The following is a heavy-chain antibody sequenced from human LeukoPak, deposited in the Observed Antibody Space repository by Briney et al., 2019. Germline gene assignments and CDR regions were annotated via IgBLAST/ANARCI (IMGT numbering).Heavy chain of an antibody. CDR3: ARSLLSSSWRDY. J-gene: IGHJ4*02. CDR1: GGTFSRYD. Sequence: TVNLSCKVSGGTFSRYDISWVRQAPGQGLEWMGGCIPIFGTANTPQKFQGRVTITTDESTSTADMELSSLRSEDAAGYYCARSLLSSSWRDYWGQGTLVTVSS. D-gene: IGHD6-13*01. CDR2: CIPIFGTA. V-gene: IGHV1-69*05.